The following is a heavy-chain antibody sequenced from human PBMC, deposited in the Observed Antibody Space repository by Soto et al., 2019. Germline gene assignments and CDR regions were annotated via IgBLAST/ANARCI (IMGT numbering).Heavy chain of an antibody. CDR3: ARGGGWVGEASFDS. V-gene: IGHV1-3*01. Sequence: QVQLEQSGAEVKKPGASVKVSCKTSGYTFTSYTLHWVRQAPGQGLEWMGWINAGNGREKYSQRFQDRVSLSTDKSAPTAYMELRSPRSKDTAVYYCARGGGWVGEASFDSWGQGTQVTVSS. CDR2: INAGNGRE. J-gene: IGHJ4*02. D-gene: IGHD3-10*01. CDR1: GYTFTSYT.